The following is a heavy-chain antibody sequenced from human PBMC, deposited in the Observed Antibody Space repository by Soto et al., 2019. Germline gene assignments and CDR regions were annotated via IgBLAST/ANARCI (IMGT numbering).Heavy chain of an antibody. J-gene: IGHJ4*02. CDR3: ARREMTTIDFDY. Sequence: ESLKVCFKGSGYNFTSYWSVWVRQMPGKGLECMGIIYPGDSDTTYSPSFQGQVTISADKSITTAYLKWSGLKASDNAMYYCARREMTTIDFDYWGQGTLVTGSS. CDR2: IYPGDSDT. D-gene: IGHD1-26*01. CDR1: GYNFTSYW. V-gene: IGHV5-51*01.